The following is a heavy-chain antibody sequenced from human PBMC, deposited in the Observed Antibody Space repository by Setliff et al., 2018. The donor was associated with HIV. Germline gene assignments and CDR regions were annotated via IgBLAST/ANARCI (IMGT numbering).Heavy chain of an antibody. J-gene: IGHJ4*02. CDR2: IDPSDSYT. D-gene: IGHD3-22*01. CDR3: ASHDYYDSSVYYYRFDY. Sequence: GESLKISCKGSGYSFTSYWINWVRQMPGKGLEWMGRIDPSDSYTNYNPSFQGHVTISADKSISTAYLQWSSLKASDTDMYYCASHDYYDSSVYYYRFDYWGQGTLVTVSS. CDR1: GYSFTSYW. V-gene: IGHV5-10-1*01.